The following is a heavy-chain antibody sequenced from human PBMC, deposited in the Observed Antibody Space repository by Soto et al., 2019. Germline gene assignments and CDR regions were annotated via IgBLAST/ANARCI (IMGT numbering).Heavy chain of an antibody. D-gene: IGHD6-6*01. V-gene: IGHV1-58*02. CDR1: VYTFTSYG. J-gene: IGHJ4*02. Sequence: SVKFSSEASVYTFTSYGIIWLRHAPGQGLEWIGLIFVGSGNTNYSQKFQERVTITRDISTSTDYMELSSLRSEDTAVYYCAEVSRSTRANRWGQGTLVTVSS. CDR2: IFVGSGNT. CDR3: AEVSRSTRANR.